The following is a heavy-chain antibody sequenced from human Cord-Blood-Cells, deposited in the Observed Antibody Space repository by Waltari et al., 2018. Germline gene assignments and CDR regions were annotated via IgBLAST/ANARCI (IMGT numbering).Heavy chain of an antibody. J-gene: IGHJ3*02. CDR3: ARDRVYCSSTSCYNDAFDI. Sequence: QVQLVQSGAEVKKPGSSVKVSCKASGGTFSSYAISWVRQAPGQGLEWMGGIIPIFGTANYAQKFQGRVTITADESTSTAYMELSILRCEYTAVYYCARDRVYCSSTSCYNDAFDIWGQGTMVTVSS. D-gene: IGHD2-2*02. CDR2: IIPIFGTA. CDR1: GGTFSSYA. V-gene: IGHV1-69*01.